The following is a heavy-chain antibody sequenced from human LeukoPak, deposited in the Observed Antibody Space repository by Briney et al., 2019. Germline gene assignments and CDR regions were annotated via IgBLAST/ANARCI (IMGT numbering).Heavy chain of an antibody. J-gene: IGHJ4*02. D-gene: IGHD2-21*01. V-gene: IGHV3-7*01. Sequence: PGGSLRLSCAAPGFTFNNYWMSWVRQAPGKGLEWVANINQDGSEKYYVDSVKGRFIISRDNAKNSLYLQMTSLRTEDTAVYYCASGGAYAAGCFDHWGQGTLVTVSS. CDR1: GFTFNNYW. CDR2: INQDGSEK. CDR3: ASGGAYAAGCFDH.